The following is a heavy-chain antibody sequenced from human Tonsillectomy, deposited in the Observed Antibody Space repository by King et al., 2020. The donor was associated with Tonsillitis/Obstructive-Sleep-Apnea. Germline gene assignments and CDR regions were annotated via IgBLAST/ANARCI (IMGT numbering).Heavy chain of an antibody. J-gene: IGHJ4*02. CDR1: GGTFSSYA. CDR3: ARVTRVWSGYYDGVWYFDY. Sequence: QLVQSGAEVKKPGSSVKVSCKASGGTFSSYAISWVRQAPGQGLEWMGGIIPIFGTANYAQKFQGRVTITADESTSTANMELSSLRSEDTAVYYCARVTRVWSGYYDGVWYFDYWGQGTLVTVSS. V-gene: IGHV1-69*01. CDR2: IIPIFGTA. D-gene: IGHD3-3*01.